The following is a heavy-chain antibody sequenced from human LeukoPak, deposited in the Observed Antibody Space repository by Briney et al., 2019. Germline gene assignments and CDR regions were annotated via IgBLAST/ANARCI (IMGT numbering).Heavy chain of an antibody. CDR3: ARMALRGFDY. V-gene: IGHV4-30-4*01. CDR2: IYYSGST. Sequence: SETLSLTCTVSGGSISSGDYYWSWIRQPPGTGLEWIGYIYYSGSTYYNPSLKSRVTISVDTSKNQFSLKLSSVTAADTVVYYCARMALRGFDYWGQGTLVTVSS. CDR1: GGSISSGDYY. J-gene: IGHJ4*02. D-gene: IGHD1-7*01.